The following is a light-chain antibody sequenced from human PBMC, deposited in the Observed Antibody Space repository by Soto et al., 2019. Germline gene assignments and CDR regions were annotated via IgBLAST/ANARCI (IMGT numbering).Light chain of an antibody. CDR3: QQYNNWPPIT. CDR2: GAS. V-gene: IGKV3-15*01. CDR1: QSVSSN. J-gene: IGKJ5*01. Sequence: EILLTQSPGTLSLSPGERATLSCRASQSVSSNLAWDQQKPGQAQRLLIYGASTRANGIPARFSGSGSWTELTLTISSLQSEDFAVYYCQQYNNWPPITFGQGTRLEIK.